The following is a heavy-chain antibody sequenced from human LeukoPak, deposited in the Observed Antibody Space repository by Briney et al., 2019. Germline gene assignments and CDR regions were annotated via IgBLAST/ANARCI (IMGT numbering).Heavy chain of an antibody. Sequence: GGSLRLSCAASGFTFSSYAMHWVRQAPGKGLEWVAVISYNGGNKYYANSVKGRFTISRDNSKNTLYLQMNSLRAEDTAVYYCAKDRLLYCAHGVCYSDLFDYWGQGTLVTVSS. V-gene: IGHV3-30*04. CDR3: AKDRLLYCAHGVCYSDLFDY. J-gene: IGHJ4*02. D-gene: IGHD2-8*01. CDR2: ISYNGGNK. CDR1: GFTFSSYA.